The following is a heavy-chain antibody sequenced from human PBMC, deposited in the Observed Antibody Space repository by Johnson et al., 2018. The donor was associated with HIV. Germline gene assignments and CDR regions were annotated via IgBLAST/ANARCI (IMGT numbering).Heavy chain of an antibody. CDR3: AKDGPYSSGIDAFDI. D-gene: IGHD6-19*01. J-gene: IGHJ3*02. Sequence: QVQLVESGGGVVQPGRSLRLSCAASGFTFSSYGMHWVRQAPGTGPEWVAVISYDGTGKYYSHSVKGRFTISRDNSKNTLYLQMHSLRSEDTAVYYCAKDGPYSSGIDAFDIWGQGTMVTVSS. V-gene: IGHV3-30*18. CDR2: ISYDGTGK. CDR1: GFTFSSYG.